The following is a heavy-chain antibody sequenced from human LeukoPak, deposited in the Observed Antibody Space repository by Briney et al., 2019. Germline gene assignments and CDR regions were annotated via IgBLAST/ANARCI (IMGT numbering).Heavy chain of an antibody. CDR3: AKCQPPLLHCGPDSYRWWYLDL. J-gene: IGHJ2*01. CDR2: IWYEGRKR. Sequence: GGSLRLCCAAPGFTLSGYGIYRVRQAPGKGLRSGAIIWYEGRKRYYAGSVTGRFTISRDNSKNSLYLHMNSLKAEVTAVYYGAKCQPPLLHCGPDSYRWWYLDLWGRGTLVTVSS. CDR1: GFTLSGYG. D-gene: IGHD2-21*02. V-gene: IGHV3-30*02.